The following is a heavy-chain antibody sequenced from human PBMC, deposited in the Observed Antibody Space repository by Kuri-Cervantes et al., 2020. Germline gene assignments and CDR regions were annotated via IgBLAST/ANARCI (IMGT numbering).Heavy chain of an antibody. Sequence: SLKISCAASGFTFDDYAMHWVRQAPGKGLEWVSGISWNNVSIGYGDSVKGRFTISRDNAKNSLYLQMSSLRAEDTAVYYCAREGEVGVAHFDYWGQGTLVTVSS. CDR2: ISWNNVSI. V-gene: IGHV3-9*01. D-gene: IGHD1-26*01. CDR1: GFTFDDYA. J-gene: IGHJ4*02. CDR3: AREGEVGVAHFDY.